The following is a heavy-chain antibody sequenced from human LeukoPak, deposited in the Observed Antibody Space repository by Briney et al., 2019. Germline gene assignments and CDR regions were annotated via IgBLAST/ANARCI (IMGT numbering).Heavy chain of an antibody. Sequence: SETLSLTCTVSGGSISSSSDYWGWIRQPPGKGLEWIGSIYYSGSTYYNPSLKSRVTISVDTSKNQFSLKLSSVTAADTAVCYCARQDRVTYNWFDPWGQGTLVTVSS. D-gene: IGHD2-21*02. CDR3: ARQDRVTYNWFDP. V-gene: IGHV4-39*01. J-gene: IGHJ5*02. CDR1: GGSISSSSDY. CDR2: IYYSGST.